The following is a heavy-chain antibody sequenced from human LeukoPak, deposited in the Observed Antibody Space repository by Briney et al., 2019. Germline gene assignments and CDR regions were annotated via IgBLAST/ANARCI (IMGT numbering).Heavy chain of an antibody. CDR1: GGSISSYY. V-gene: IGHV4-34*01. Sequence: SETLSLTCTVSGGSISSYYWSWIRQPPGKGLEWIWEINHSGSTDYNPSLKSRVTISVDTSKNQFSLKLSSVTAADTAVYYCARYCSGGSCYLWGQGTLVTVSS. CDR2: INHSGST. D-gene: IGHD2-15*01. CDR3: ARYCSGGSCYL. J-gene: IGHJ5*02.